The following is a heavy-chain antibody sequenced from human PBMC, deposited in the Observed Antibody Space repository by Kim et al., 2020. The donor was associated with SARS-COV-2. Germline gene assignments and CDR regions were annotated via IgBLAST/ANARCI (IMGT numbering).Heavy chain of an antibody. D-gene: IGHD3-10*01. CDR3: AKTSGVYGHTYAGGFYYM. CDR1: GDSMSPYY. CDR2: ISYSGSA. J-gene: IGHJ6*03. Sequence: SETLSLTCSVSGDSMSPYYWSWIRQSPGKGLEWIGYISYSGSATYNPSLKTRLTISVATPNNQFYLELSSVTAADTAIYYCAKTSGVYGHTYAGGFYYM. V-gene: IGHV4-59*08.